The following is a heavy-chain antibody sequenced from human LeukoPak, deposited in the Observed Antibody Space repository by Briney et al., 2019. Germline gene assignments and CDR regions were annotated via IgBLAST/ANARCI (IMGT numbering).Heavy chain of an antibody. V-gene: IGHV3-53*01. D-gene: IGHD3-10*01. J-gene: IGHJ4*02. CDR1: GFTVSNNY. CDR2: IYSGGST. Sequence: GGSLRLSCAASGFTVSNNYMSWVRQAPGKGLEWVSVIYSGGSTYYADFVKGRFTISRDTSRNTLFLHVNSLGAEDTAVYYCATLYGSGSFWGQGTLVTVSS. CDR3: ATLYGSGSF.